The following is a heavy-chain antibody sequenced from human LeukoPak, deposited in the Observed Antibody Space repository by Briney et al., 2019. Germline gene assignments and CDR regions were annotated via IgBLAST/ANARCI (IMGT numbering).Heavy chain of an antibody. CDR3: ARHPKGEKQQLLYGSPDY. V-gene: IGHV4-39*01. J-gene: IGHJ4*02. CDR2: IYYSGST. CDR1: SGSISSSSYY. D-gene: IGHD2-2*02. Sequence: PSETLSLTCTVSSGSISSSSYYWGWIRQPPGKGLEWIGNIYYSGSTYYSPSLKSRVTISVDTSKNQFSLKLSSVTAADTAVYYCARHPKGEKQQLLYGSPDYWGQGTLVTVSS.